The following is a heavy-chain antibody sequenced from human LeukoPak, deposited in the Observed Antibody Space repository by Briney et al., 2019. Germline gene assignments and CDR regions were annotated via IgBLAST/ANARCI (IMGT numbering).Heavy chain of an antibody. CDR2: ISSSGSTI. V-gene: IGHV3-48*03. Sequence: GGSLRLSCAASGFTFSSYEMNWVRQAPGKGLEWVSYISSSGSTIYYADSVKGRFTISRDNAKNSLYLQMNRLRAEDTAVYYCARELWFGGRTMFDPWGQGTLVTVSS. CDR1: GFTFSSYE. D-gene: IGHD3-10*01. J-gene: IGHJ5*02. CDR3: ARELWFGGRTMFDP.